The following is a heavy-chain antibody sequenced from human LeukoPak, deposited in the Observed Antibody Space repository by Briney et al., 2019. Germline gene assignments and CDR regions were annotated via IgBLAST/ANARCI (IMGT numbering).Heavy chain of an antibody. CDR3: ARDRSLVGDV. CDR2: ISSSSSYI. D-gene: IGHD1-26*01. Sequence: GGSLRLSCAVSGFTFSSYWMSWFRQAPGKGLEWVSSISSSSSYIYYADSVKGRFTISRDNAKNSLYLQMNSLRAEDTAVYYCARDRSLVGDVWGKGTTVTVSS. CDR1: GFTFSSYW. J-gene: IGHJ6*04. V-gene: IGHV3-21*01.